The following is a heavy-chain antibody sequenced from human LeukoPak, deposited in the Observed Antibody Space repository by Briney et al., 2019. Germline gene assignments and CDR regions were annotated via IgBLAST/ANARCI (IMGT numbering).Heavy chain of an antibody. Sequence: PSETLSLTCAVSGGSISSSSYYWGWIRQPPGKGLEWIGSIYYSGSIYYNPSLKGRLTISVDTSKNQFSLKLSSVTAAVTAVYYCARSILEWLLSAFDPWGQGTLVTVSS. J-gene: IGHJ5*02. CDR3: ARSILEWLLSAFDP. D-gene: IGHD3-3*01. V-gene: IGHV4-39*01. CDR1: GGSISSSSYY. CDR2: IYYSGSI.